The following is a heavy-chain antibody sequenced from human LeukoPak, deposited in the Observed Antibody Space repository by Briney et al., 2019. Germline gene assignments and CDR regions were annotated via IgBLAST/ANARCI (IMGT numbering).Heavy chain of an antibody. V-gene: IGHV3-23*01. D-gene: IGHD6-19*01. CDR3: AKGGDIAVAGPVDY. Sequence: PGGSLRLSCAASGFTFSSYAMSWVRQAPGKGLEWVSTISGSGGSTYYADSVKGRFTISRDNSKNTLYVQMNSLRAEDIALYYCAKGGDIAVAGPVDYWGQGTLVTVSS. CDR2: ISGSGGST. CDR1: GFTFSSYA. J-gene: IGHJ4*02.